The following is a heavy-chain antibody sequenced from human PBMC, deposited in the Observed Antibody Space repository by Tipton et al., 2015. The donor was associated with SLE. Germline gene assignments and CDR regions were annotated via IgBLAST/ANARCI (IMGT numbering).Heavy chain of an antibody. D-gene: IGHD3-3*01. CDR2: IFPGDSDT. V-gene: IGHV5-51*01. J-gene: IGHJ6*02. CDR3: ARQSITIFGVALNGYGMDL. Sequence: QLVQSGAEVKKPGESLKISCKASGYSFNTYWIAWVRQKPGKGLEWMGIIFPGDSDTKYNPSFQGQVNISADESSTTAYLQWSSLKASDTALYFCARQSITIFGVALNGYGMDLWGQGTTVTVSS. CDR1: GYSFNTYW.